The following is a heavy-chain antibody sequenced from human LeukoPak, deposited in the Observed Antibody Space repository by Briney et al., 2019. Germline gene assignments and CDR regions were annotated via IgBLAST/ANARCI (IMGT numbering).Heavy chain of an antibody. D-gene: IGHD1-26*01. CDR1: GFTFSNAW. CDR2: IKSKTDDGTA. V-gene: IGHV3-15*01. Sequence: PGGSLRLSCAASGFTFSNAWMSWVRQAPGKGLECVGRIKSKTDDGTAEYAAPVKGRFTISRDDSKNTLYLQMNSLKTEDTGVYYCTTDLRWELPPTDYWGQGTLVTVSS. J-gene: IGHJ4*02. CDR3: TTDLRWELPPTDY.